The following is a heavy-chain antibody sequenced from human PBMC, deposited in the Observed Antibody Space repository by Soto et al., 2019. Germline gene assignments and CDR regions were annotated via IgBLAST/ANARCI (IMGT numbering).Heavy chain of an antibody. Sequence: PSEALSLTCTVSCGSISSYYLGLIVQRPWKGLELIGYIYYSGSTNCNPSLKSRVTISVDTSKNQFSLKLSSVTAADTAVYYCARGDYDILTGYYYFDYWGQGTLVTVSS. J-gene: IGHJ4*02. V-gene: IGHV4-59*01. CDR3: ARGDYDILTGYYYFDY. CDR2: IYYSGST. D-gene: IGHD3-9*01. CDR1: CGSISSYY.